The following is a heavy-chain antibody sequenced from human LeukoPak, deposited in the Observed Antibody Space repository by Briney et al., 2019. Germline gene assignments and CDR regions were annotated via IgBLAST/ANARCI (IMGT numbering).Heavy chain of an antibody. CDR1: GYTFTSYD. D-gene: IGHD6-13*01. CDR3: ARVRVGSSWIDY. V-gene: IGHV1-18*01. CDR2: ISAYNGNT. Sequence: ASVKVSCKAFGYTFTSYDITWVRQAPGQGLEWMGWISAYNGNTNYAQKLQGRVTMTTDTSTSTAYMELRSLRSDDTAVYYCARVRVGSSWIDYWGQGALVTVSS. J-gene: IGHJ4*02.